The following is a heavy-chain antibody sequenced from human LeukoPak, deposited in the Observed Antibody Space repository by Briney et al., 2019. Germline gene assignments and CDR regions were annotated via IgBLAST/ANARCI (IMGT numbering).Heavy chain of an antibody. D-gene: IGHD6-19*01. V-gene: IGHV4-59*01. J-gene: IGHJ6*02. CDR1: GGSISSYY. Sequence: SETLSLTCTVSGGSISSYYWSWIRQPPGKGLEWIGYIYYSGSTNYNPSLKSRDTISVDTSKNQFSLKLSSVTAADTAVYYCARGGAYSSGWYSPYYYYGMDVWGQGTTVTVSS. CDR2: IYYSGST. CDR3: ARGGAYSSGWYSPYYYYGMDV.